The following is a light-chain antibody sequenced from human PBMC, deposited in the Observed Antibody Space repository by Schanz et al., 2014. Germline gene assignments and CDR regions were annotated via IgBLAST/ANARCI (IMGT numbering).Light chain of an antibody. CDR3: HQSYSTPHT. J-gene: IGKJ2*01. Sequence: DIQMTQFPSSLSASVGARVTITCRARQTISSYLNWYQHKPGKDPKLLIYAASTLQSGVPSRFSGGGSGTDFTLTISSLQPEDFATYYCHQSYSTPHTFGRGTNLEIK. CDR2: AAS. CDR1: QTISSY. V-gene: IGKV1-39*01.